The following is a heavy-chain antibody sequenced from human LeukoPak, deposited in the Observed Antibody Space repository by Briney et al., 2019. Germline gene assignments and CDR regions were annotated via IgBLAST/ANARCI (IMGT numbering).Heavy chain of an antibody. Sequence: GGSLRLSCAESGFTFSSYAISWVRQAPGQGLEWMGGIIPIFGTANYAQKFQGRVTITTDESTSTAYMELSSLRSEDTAVYYCAGTTGRDGYTGRFDYWGQGTLVTVSS. CDR1: GFTFSSYA. J-gene: IGHJ4*02. V-gene: IGHV1-69*05. CDR2: IIPIFGTA. CDR3: AGTTGRDGYTGRFDY. D-gene: IGHD5-24*01.